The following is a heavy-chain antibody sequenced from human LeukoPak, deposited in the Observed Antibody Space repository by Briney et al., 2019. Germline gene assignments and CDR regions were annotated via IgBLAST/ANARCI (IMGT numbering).Heavy chain of an antibody. CDR1: GDSVSSNSAA. V-gene: IGHV6-1*01. D-gene: IGHD5-24*01. CDR2: TYYRSKWYN. CDR3: SRGDEMATAYFDY. Sequence: SQTPSLTCAISGDSVSSNSAAWNRIRQSPSRGLEWLGRTYYRSKWYNDYAVSVKSRITINPDTSKNQFSLQLNSVTPEDTAVYYCSRGDEMATAYFDYWGQGTLVTVSS. J-gene: IGHJ4*02.